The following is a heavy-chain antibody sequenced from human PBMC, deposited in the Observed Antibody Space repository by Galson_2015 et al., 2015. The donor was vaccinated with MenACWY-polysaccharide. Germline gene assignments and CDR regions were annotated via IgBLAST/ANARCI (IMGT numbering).Heavy chain of an antibody. CDR2: INPNSGGT. V-gene: IGHV1-2*06. D-gene: IGHD3-22*01. CDR3: ARAIVSIWLLPRADAFDI. Sequence: SVKVSCKASGYTFTGYYMHWVRQAPGQGLEWMGRINPNSGGTNYAQKFQGRVTMTRDTSISTAYMELSRLRSDDTAVYYCARAIVSIWLLPRADAFDIWGQGTMVTVSS. CDR1: GYTFTGYY. J-gene: IGHJ3*02.